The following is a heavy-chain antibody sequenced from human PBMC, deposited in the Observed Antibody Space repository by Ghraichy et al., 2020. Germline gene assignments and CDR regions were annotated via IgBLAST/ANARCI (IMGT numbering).Heavy chain of an antibody. CDR3: ARLGYNWNYEYLNGWFDP. D-gene: IGHD1-7*01. J-gene: IGHJ5*02. CDR2: IYPGDSDT. CDR1: GYSFTSYW. Sequence: GESLNISCKGSGYSFTSYWIGWVRQMPGKGLEWMGIIYPGDSDTRYSPSFQGQVTISADKSISTAYLQWSSLKASDTAMYYCARLGYNWNYEYLNGWFDPWGQGTLVTVSS. V-gene: IGHV5-51*01.